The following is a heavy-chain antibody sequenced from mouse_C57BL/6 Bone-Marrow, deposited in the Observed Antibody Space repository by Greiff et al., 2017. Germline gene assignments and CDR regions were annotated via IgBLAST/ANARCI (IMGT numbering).Heavy chain of an antibody. V-gene: IGHV5-9-1*02. CDR2: ISSGGDYI. CDR3: TGGGVVPYWDFDV. Sequence: EVKLVESGAGLVKPGGSLKLSCAASGFTFSSYAMSWVRQTPEKRLEWVAYISSGGDYIYYADTVKGRFTISRDNARNTLYLQMSRLKSEDTAVYYCTGGGVVPYWDFDVWGTGTTVTVAS. D-gene: IGHD6-1*01. CDR1: GFTFSSYA. J-gene: IGHJ1*03.